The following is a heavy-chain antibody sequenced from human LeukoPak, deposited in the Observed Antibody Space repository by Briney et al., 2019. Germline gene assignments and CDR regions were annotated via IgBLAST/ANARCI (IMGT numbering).Heavy chain of an antibody. CDR1: GFSFSGHW. D-gene: IGHD6-13*01. V-gene: IGHV3-74*01. J-gene: IGHJ4*02. CDR3: ARGPSSNWSGLDF. CDR2: ISPTGSTT. Sequence: GGSLRLTCAASGFSFSGHWMHWARQLPGKGLVWVSRISPTGSTTSYADSVKGRFTVSRDNAKNTLYLQVNNLRAEDTAVYYCARGPSSNWSGLDFWGQGTLLTVSS.